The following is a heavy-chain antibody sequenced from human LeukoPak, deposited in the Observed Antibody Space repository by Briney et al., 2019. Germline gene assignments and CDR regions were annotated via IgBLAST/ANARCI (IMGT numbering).Heavy chain of an antibody. Sequence: PSQTLSLTCAVSGGSISSGGYSWSWIRQPPGKGLEWIGYINHSGSTNYNPSLKSRVTISVDTSKNQFSLKLSSVTAADTAVYYCARRMNYYDSSGYYWSAFDIWGQGTMVTVSS. CDR1: GGSISSGGYS. J-gene: IGHJ3*02. CDR3: ARRMNYYDSSGYYWSAFDI. V-gene: IGHV4-30-2*01. D-gene: IGHD3-22*01. CDR2: INHSGST.